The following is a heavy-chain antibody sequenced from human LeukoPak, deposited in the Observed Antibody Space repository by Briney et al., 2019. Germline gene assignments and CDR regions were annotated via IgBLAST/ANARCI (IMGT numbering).Heavy chain of an antibody. V-gene: IGHV3-7*03. CDR1: GFTFSSYW. J-gene: IGHJ4*02. CDR3: ARDLYDILTGYHFDY. D-gene: IGHD3-9*01. CDR2: IKQDGSEK. Sequence: GGSLRLSCAASGFTFSSYWMSWVRQAPGKGLEWVANIKQDGSEKYYVDSVKGRFTISRDNAKNSLYLQTNSLRAEDTAVYYCARDLYDILTGYHFDYWGQGTLVTVSS.